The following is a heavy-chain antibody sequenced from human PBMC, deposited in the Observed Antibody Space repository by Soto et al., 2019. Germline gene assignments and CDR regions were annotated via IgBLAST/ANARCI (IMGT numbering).Heavy chain of an antibody. J-gene: IGHJ6*02. CDR3: AREIREAVGRGHHYYGIDV. CDR2: IGTIGDT. D-gene: IGHD6-13*01. V-gene: IGHV3-13*04. CDR1: GFTFSSYA. Sequence: GGSLRLSCASSGFTFSSYAMSWVRHVPGKGLEWESAIGTIGDTYYRDSVKGRFTISREDAKYSLYLQMNSLTAGDTAVYYCAREIREAVGRGHHYYGIDVWGQGTTVTVSS.